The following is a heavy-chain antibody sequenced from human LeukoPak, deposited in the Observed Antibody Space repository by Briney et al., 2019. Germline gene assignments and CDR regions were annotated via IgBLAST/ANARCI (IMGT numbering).Heavy chain of an antibody. CDR2: INPNSGGK. J-gene: IGHJ4*02. CDR3: ARESYGSGSYPPVPFDY. D-gene: IGHD3-10*01. CDR1: GSTFTGYY. V-gene: IGHV1-2*02. Sequence: GASVKLSCKASGSTFTGYYMNWVRQAPGQGLEWMGWINPNSGGKNYEKKFQGRITMTSDTSISTAYMELSRLRSDDTAVYYCARESYGSGSYPPVPFDYWGQGNLVTVSS.